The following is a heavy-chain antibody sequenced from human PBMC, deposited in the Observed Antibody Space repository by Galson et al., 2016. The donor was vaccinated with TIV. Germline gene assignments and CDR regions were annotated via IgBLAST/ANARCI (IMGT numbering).Heavy chain of an antibody. CDR2: VSGSGDST. D-gene: IGHD4-23*01. CDR1: GFTLRNYV. Sequence: LRLSCAASGFTLRNYVMSWVRRAPGKGLEWVSVVSGSGDSTYYADSVRGRFIIARDNSKNTLYLQMNSLRPEDTAVYYCAKRRVLTPKYQYNYGMDVWGQGTTVTVSS. V-gene: IGHV3-23*01. J-gene: IGHJ6*02. CDR3: AKRRVLTPKYQYNYGMDV.